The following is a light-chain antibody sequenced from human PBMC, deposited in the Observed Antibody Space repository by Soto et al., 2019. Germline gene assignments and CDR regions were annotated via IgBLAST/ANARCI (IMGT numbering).Light chain of an antibody. J-gene: IGLJ1*01. V-gene: IGLV2-18*02. Sequence: QSEQSQAPSVSGSPGQSVAISCTGTSSDVGSYNRVSWYQQPPGAAPKLMIYEVSNRPSGVPDRFSGSKSGNTASLTISGLQAEDEADYYCNSYTGSSTYVFGTGPKVTVL. CDR3: NSYTGSSTYV. CDR1: SSDVGSYNR. CDR2: EVS.